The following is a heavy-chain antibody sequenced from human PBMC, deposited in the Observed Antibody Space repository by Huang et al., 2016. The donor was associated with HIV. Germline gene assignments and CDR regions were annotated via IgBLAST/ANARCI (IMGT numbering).Heavy chain of an antibody. CDR1: GFTFSSYW. CDR3: ARDRTATTGSPYFDY. J-gene: IGHJ4*02. Sequence: EVHLVESGGGLVQPGGSLRLSCATSGFTFSSYWMTWVRQAPGKGLEWMDNRKRDGSEKYYVDSVKGRFTISRDNSKNSLYLQMNSLRVEDTAVYYCARDRTATTGSPYFDYWGQGTLLTVSS. V-gene: IGHV3-7*01. D-gene: IGHD1-1*01. CDR2: RKRDGSEK.